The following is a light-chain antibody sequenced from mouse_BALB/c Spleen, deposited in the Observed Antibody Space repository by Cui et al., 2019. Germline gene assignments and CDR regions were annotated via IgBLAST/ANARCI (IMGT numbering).Light chain of an antibody. CDR2: GAS. CDR3: QQDRSYPWT. Sequence: DIVMTQSHKFMSTSVGDRVSITCKASQDVGTAVAWYQQKPGESPKLLIYGASTRKTGVPDRFTGSGSGTDFTLTISNVQSEDLADYFCQQDRSYPWTFGGGTKLEIK. J-gene: IGKJ1*01. V-gene: IGKV6-23*01. CDR1: QDVGTA.